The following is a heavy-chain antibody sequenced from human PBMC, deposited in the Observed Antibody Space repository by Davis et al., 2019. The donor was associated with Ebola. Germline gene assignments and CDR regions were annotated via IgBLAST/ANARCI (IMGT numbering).Heavy chain of an antibody. V-gene: IGHV3-7*01. CDR2: IKQDGSEK. Sequence: PWGSLRLSCAASGFTFSRYWMSWVRQAPGKGLEWVANIKQDGSEKYYVDSVKGRFTISRDNAKNSLYLQMNSLRAEDTAVYYCARDMQGIAVRWGQGTLVTVSS. CDR3: ARDMQGIAVR. D-gene: IGHD2-2*01. J-gene: IGHJ4*02. CDR1: GFTFSRYW.